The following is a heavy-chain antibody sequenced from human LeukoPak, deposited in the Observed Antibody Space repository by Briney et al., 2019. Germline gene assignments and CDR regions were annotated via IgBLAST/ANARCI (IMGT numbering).Heavy chain of an antibody. CDR3: VRGLSGVSSWYFDL. CDR1: GFTISSNY. J-gene: IGHJ2*01. CDR2: LHSGGHT. V-gene: IGHV3-53*01. D-gene: IGHD7-27*01. Sequence: GGSLRLSCAASGFTISSNYLSWVRQAPGKGLVWISALHSGGHTFYADSVRGRFTISRDISKNTLYLQMNDLGAEDTALYYCVRGLSGVSSWYFDLWGRGTLVSV.